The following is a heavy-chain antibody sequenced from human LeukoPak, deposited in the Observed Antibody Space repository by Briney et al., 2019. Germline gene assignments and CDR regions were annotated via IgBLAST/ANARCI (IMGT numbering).Heavy chain of an antibody. Sequence: ASVRVSCKTSGYTFSNFGINWVRQAPGQGLEWMGWISGNNDNPNYGQKFQGRFTVTTDSSTSTAYMELRNLTFDDTAVYYCARDGTSTDDYWGEGTLVTVSS. CDR2: ISGNNDNP. CDR3: ARDGTSTDDY. V-gene: IGHV1-18*01. CDR1: GYTFSNFG. D-gene: IGHD2-2*01. J-gene: IGHJ4*02.